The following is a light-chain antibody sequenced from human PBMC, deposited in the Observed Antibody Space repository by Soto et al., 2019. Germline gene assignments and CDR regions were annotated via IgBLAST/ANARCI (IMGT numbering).Light chain of an antibody. CDR3: QQYGGSTRR. CDR1: QSVTTQ. Sequence: IVLTQSRCTLSLSPGERATLSCRASQSVTTQLAWYQQKPGQAPRLIIHGASSRATGVPDRITGSGSGADFPLSISRLEPEDFAVYYCQQYGGSTRRFGQGTKVEIK. V-gene: IGKV3-20*01. J-gene: IGKJ1*01. CDR2: GAS.